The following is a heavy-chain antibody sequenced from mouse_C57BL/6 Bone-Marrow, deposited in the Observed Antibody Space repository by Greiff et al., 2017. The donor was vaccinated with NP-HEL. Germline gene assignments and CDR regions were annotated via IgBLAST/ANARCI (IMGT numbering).Heavy chain of an antibody. Sequence: EVKLVESGGGLVKPGGSLKLSCAASGFTFSSYTMSWVRQTPEKRLEWVATISGGGGNTYYPDSVKGRFTISRDNANNTLYLQMSSRRSEDTALYYCARRGAWFAYWGQGTLVTVSA. V-gene: IGHV5-9*01. J-gene: IGHJ3*01. CDR2: ISGGGGNT. CDR3: ARRGAWFAY. CDR1: GFTFSSYT.